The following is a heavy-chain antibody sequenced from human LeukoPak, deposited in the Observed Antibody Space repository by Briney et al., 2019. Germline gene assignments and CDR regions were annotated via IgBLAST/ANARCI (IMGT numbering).Heavy chain of an antibody. CDR2: INTNTGNP. D-gene: IGHD3-22*01. J-gene: IGHJ5*02. CDR3: ARIGKWLLLRRPFGWFDP. CDR1: GYTFTSYA. V-gene: IGHV7-4-1*02. Sequence: VASVKVSCKASGYTFTSYAMNWVRQAPGQGLEWMGWINTNTGNPTYAQGFAGRFVFSLDTSVSTAYLQISSLKAEDTAVYYCARIGKWLLLRRPFGWFDPWGQGTLVTVSS.